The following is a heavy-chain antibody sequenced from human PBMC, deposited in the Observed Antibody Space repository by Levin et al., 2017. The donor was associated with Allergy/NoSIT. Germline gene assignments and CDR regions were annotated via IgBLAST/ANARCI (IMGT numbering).Heavy chain of an antibody. Sequence: SETLSLTCTVSGGSISSSSYYWGWIRQPPGKGLEWIGSIYYSGSTYYNPSLKSRVTISVDTSKNQFSLKLSSVTAADTAVYYCARQFFGIFDYWGQGTLVTVSS. CDR2: IYYSGST. CDR1: GGSISSSSYY. V-gene: IGHV4-39*01. J-gene: IGHJ4*02. D-gene: IGHD1-14*01. CDR3: ARQFFGIFDY.